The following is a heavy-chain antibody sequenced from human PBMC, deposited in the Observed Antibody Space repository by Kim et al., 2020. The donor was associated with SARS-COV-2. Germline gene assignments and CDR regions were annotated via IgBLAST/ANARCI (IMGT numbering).Heavy chain of an antibody. CDR2: ISYDGSNK. D-gene: IGHD6-19*01. J-gene: IGHJ4*02. CDR3: VSVAGTDAFFDY. V-gene: IGHV3-30*04. CDR1: GFTFSSYA. Sequence: GGSLRLSCAASGFTFSSYAMHWVRQAPGKGLEWVAVISYDGSNKYYADSVKGRFTISRDNSKNTLYLQMNSLRAEDTAVYYCVSVAGTDAFFDYWGQGTLVTVSS.